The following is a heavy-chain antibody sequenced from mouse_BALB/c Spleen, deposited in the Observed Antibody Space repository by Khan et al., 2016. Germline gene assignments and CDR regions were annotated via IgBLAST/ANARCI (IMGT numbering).Heavy chain of an antibody. J-gene: IGHJ2*01. V-gene: IGHV1S81*02. CDR2: INPSNGGT. D-gene: IGHD2-10*01. Sequence: QVQLQQPGAELVKPGASVKLSCKASGYTFTTYSMYWVKQRPGQGLEWIGGINPSNGGTNYNEKFKSKATLTVDKSSSTAYMQLSSLTSEDSAVYYCARSGDHTYPLHYWGKGTTLTVS. CDR3: ARSGDHTYPLHY. CDR1: GYTFTTYS.